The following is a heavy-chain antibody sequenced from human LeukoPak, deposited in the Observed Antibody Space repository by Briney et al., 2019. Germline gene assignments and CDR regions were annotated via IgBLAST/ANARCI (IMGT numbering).Heavy chain of an antibody. CDR2: INPNSGGT. CDR1: GYTFTGYY. CDR3: ARSSTIFGVVSSRDY. J-gene: IGHJ4*02. V-gene: IGHV1-2*06. D-gene: IGHD3-3*01. Sequence: GASVKVSCKASGYTFTGYYMHWVRQAPGQGLEWRGRINPNSGGTNYAQKFQGRATMTRDTSISTAYMELSRLRAADTAVYYGARSSTIFGVVSSRDYWGQGTLVAVSS.